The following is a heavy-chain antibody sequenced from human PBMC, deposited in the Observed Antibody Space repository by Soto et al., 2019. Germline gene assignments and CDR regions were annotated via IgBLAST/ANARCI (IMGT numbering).Heavy chain of an antibody. V-gene: IGHV1-3*01. Sequence: QVQLVQSGAEVKKPGASVKVSCKASGYTFTSYAKHWVRQAPGQRLEWMGWINAGNGNTKYSQKFQGRVTITRDTSASTAYMELSSLRSEDTAVYYCARDHTYYYDSSGYYYVGYFDYWGQGTLVTVSS. CDR3: ARDHTYYYDSSGYYYVGYFDY. CDR1: GYTFTSYA. CDR2: INAGNGNT. J-gene: IGHJ4*02. D-gene: IGHD3-22*01.